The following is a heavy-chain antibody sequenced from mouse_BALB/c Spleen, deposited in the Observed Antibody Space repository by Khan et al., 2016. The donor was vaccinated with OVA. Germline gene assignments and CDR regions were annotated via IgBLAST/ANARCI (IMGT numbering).Heavy chain of an antibody. CDR2: IYPSDSYT. CDR3: TAELPMGH. Sequence: QVQLQQPGAELVRPGASVKLSCKASGYTFTTYWINWVKQRPGQGLEWIGNIYPSDSYTNYNQKFKDKATLTVDKSSSTAYMHLSSPTSEDSAVYYCTAELPMGHWGQGTTLTVSS. J-gene: IGHJ2*01. V-gene: IGHV1-69*02. D-gene: IGHD1-1*02. CDR1: GYTFTTYW.